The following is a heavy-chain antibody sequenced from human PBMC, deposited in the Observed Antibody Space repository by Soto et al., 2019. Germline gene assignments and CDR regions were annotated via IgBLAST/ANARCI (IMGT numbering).Heavy chain of an antibody. D-gene: IGHD3-22*01. V-gene: IGHV4-28*01. J-gene: IGHJ4*02. CDR3: ARKKPDTTGFYFDF. CDR2: INYSGST. Sequence: VQLQESGPGLVKPSDTLSLTSTVSGYSISSSNWWXXIRQPPGKGLEWIGYINYSGSTYNPSLKSRVTMSLDTSKNQFSMKLSSVTAVDTAVYYCARKKPDTTGFYFDFWGQGTLVTVSS. CDR1: GYSISSSNW.